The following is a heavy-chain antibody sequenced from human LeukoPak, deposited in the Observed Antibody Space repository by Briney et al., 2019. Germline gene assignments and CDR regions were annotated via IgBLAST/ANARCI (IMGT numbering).Heavy chain of an antibody. CDR1: GYTFTGYD. V-gene: IGHV1-2*06. CDR2: INPNTGGT. CDR3: ARVGVDLWFDP. D-gene: IGHD3/OR15-3a*01. J-gene: IGHJ5*02. Sequence: ASVKVSCKASGYTFTGYDIHWVRRAPGQGLEWMGRINPNTGGTNYAQKFQGRVTMTRDTSISTAYMELSRLTSDDTAVYYCARVGVDLWFDPWGQGTLVTVSS.